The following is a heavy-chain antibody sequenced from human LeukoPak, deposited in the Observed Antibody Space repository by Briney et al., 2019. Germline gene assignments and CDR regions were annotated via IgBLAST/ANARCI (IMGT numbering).Heavy chain of an antibody. CDR1: GFTFSNYA. CDR2: ITDGGVIT. Sequence: GGSLRLSCAASGFTFSNYAMTWVRQAPGKGLEWVSGITDGGVITYYADSVKGRFTISRDNSKNTLYLQMNSLRAEDTAVYYCARASTTIFSPLDYWGQGTLVTVSS. CDR3: ARASTTIFSPLDY. V-gene: IGHV3-23*01. D-gene: IGHD3-9*01. J-gene: IGHJ4*02.